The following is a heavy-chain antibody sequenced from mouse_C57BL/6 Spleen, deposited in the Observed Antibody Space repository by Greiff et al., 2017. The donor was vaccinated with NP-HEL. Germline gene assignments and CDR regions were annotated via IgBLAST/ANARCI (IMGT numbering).Heavy chain of an antibody. D-gene: IGHD1-1*01. Sequence: QVQLKQPGAELVKPGASVKLSCKASGYTFTSYWMHWVKQRPGQGLEWIGMIHPNSGSTNYNEKFKSKATLTVDKSSSTAYMQLSSLTSEDSAVYYCARYSYGPGRAMDYWGQGTSVTVSS. CDR2: IHPNSGST. V-gene: IGHV1-64*01. J-gene: IGHJ4*01. CDR3: ARYSYGPGRAMDY. CDR1: GYTFTSYW.